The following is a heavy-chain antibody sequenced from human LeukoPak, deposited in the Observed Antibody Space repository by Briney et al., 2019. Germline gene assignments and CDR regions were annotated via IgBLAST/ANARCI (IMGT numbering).Heavy chain of an antibody. CDR3: ARNPAAGTRDWFDP. D-gene: IGHD6-13*01. CDR1: GGSISSGSYY. V-gene: IGHV4-61*09. CDR2: ISTSGRT. J-gene: IGHJ5*02. Sequence: PSETLSLTCTVSGGSISSGSYYWSWVRQPAGKGLEWIGHISTSGRTNYNPSLKSRVTISVETSENQFSLKLSSVTAADTAVYYCARNPAAGTRDWFDPWGQGTLVTVSS.